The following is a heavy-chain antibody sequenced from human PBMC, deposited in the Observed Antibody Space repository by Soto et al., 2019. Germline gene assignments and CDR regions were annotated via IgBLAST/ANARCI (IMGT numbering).Heavy chain of an antibody. CDR1: GYSFTSYW. CDR3: ASQKDIVVVPDTYAFAI. CDR2: IYPGDSDT. J-gene: IGHJ3*02. D-gene: IGHD2-2*01. Sequence: PGESLKISCKGSGYSFTSYWIGWVRQMPGKGLEWMGIIYPGDSDTRYSPSFQGQVTISADKSISTAYLQWSSLKASDTAMYYCASQKDIVVVPDTYAFAIWGQGTMVTVSS. V-gene: IGHV5-51*01.